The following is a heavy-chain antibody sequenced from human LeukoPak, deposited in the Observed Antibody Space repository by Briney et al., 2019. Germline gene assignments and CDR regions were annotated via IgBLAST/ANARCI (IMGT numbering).Heavy chain of an antibody. J-gene: IGHJ4*02. CDR3: AKDMNTVTTTFDY. Sequence: RPGGSLRLSCAASGFTFSSYGMHWVRQAPGKGLEWVAVISNDATKKYYADSVKGRSTISRDNSENTLYLQMNSLRAEDTAVYYCAKDMNTVTTTFDYWGQGTLVTVSS. CDR2: ISNDATKK. CDR1: GFTFSSYG. D-gene: IGHD4-17*01. V-gene: IGHV3-30*18.